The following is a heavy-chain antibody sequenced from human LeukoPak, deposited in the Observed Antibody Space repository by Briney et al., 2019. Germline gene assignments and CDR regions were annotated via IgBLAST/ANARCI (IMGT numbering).Heavy chain of an antibody. J-gene: IGHJ3*02. Sequence: GGSLRLSCAASGFTFSSYAMHWVRQAPGKGLEWVAVISYDGSNKYYADSVKGRFTISRDNSKNTLYLQMNSLRAEDTAVYYCARDLRVTMIVVVITTSYAFDIWGQGTMATVSS. CDR1: GFTFSSYA. CDR3: ARDLRVTMIVVVITTSYAFDI. CDR2: ISYDGSNK. V-gene: IGHV3-30-3*01. D-gene: IGHD3-22*01.